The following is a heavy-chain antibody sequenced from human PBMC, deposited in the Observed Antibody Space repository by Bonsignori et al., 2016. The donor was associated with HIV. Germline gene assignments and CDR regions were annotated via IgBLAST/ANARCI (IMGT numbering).Heavy chain of an antibody. CDR3: ARDPTPITMVRGVISYFDY. V-gene: IGHV3-48*03. J-gene: IGHJ4*02. CDR2: ISSSGSTI. Sequence: WIRQPPGKGLEWVSYISSSGSTIYYADSVKGRFTISRDNAKNSLYLQMNSLRAEDTAVYYCARDPTPITMVRGVISYFDYWGQGTLVTVSS. D-gene: IGHD3-10*01.